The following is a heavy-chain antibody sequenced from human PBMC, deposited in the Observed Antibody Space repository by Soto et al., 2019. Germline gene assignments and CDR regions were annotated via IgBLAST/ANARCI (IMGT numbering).Heavy chain of an antibody. D-gene: IGHD5-18*01. CDR2: INAGNGNT. CDR1: GYTFTSYS. J-gene: IGHJ4*02. V-gene: IGHV1-3*01. Sequence: ASGNVSCKSSGYTFTSYSIHWVRQAPGQRLEWMGWINAGNGNTKYSQKFQGRVTITRDTSASTAYMELSSLRSEDTAVYYCARVGTLGRGYSYGYSIDYWGQGTLVTVSS. CDR3: ARVGTLGRGYSYGYSIDY.